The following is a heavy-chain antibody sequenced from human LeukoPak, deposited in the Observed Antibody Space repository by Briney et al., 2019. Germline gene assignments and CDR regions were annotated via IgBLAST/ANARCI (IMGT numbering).Heavy chain of an antibody. CDR1: GFTFSSYR. V-gene: IGHV3-21*01. CDR3: ARDGTGIVYYYAMDV. J-gene: IGHJ6*02. CDR2: ISSSSSYI. Sequence: PGGSLRLSCAASGFTFSSYRMNWVRQAPGKGLEWVSSISSSSSYIYYADSVKGRFTTSRDNTKNSLYLQMHSLRAEDTAVYYCARDGTGIVYYYAMDVWGQGTTVTVSS. D-gene: IGHD3/OR15-3a*01.